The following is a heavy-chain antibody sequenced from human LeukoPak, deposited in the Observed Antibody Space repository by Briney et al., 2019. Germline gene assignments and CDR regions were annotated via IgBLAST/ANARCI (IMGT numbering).Heavy chain of an antibody. CDR1: GYTFTSYG. Sequence: ASVKVSCKASGYTFTSYGISWVRQAPGQGLEWMGWISAYNGNTNYAQKLQGRVTMTTDTSTSTAYMELRSLRSDDTAVYYCARDSGRVLRFLEWFPEDYWGQGTLVTVSS. D-gene: IGHD3-3*01. J-gene: IGHJ4*02. CDR2: ISAYNGNT. V-gene: IGHV1-18*01. CDR3: ARDSGRVLRFLEWFPEDY.